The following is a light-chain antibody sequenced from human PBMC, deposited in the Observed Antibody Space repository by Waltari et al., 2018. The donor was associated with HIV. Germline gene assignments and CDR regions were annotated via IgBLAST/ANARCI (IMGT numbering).Light chain of an antibody. CDR2: ENN. V-gene: IGLV1-51*02. CDR1: SSNIGNNY. J-gene: IGLJ3*02. CDR3: GTWDSSLVWV. Sequence: QSVLTQPPSVSAAPGQKVPISCSGSSSNIGNNYVSWYQQLPGTAPKLLIYENNKRPSGIPDRFSGSKSGTSATLGITGLQTGDEADYYCGTWDSSLVWVFGGGTKLTVL.